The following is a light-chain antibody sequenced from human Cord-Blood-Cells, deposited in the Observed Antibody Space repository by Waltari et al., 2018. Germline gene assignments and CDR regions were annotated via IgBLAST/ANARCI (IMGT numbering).Light chain of an antibody. J-gene: IGLJ3*02. CDR1: VLAKKY. Sequence: SYELTQPSSVSVSPGQTARITCSGDVLAKKYARWFQQKPGQAPVLVIYKDSARPSGIPERFSGSSSGTTVTLTIGGAQVEDEADYYCYSAADNNWVFGGGTKLTVL. CDR2: KDS. CDR3: YSAADNNWV. V-gene: IGLV3-27*01.